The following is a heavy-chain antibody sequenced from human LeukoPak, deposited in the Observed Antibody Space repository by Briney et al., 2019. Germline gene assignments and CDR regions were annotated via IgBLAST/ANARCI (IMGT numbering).Heavy chain of an antibody. CDR1: GFTFSTYA. J-gene: IGHJ4*02. CDR2: ISGSGGST. CDR3: AKATIAARPYYFDY. V-gene: IGHV3-23*01. Sequence: GGSLRLSCAASGFTFSTYAMTWVRQAPGKGLEWVSGISGSGGSTSHADSVKGRFTISRDNSKNTLYLQMNSLRAEDTAVYYCAKATIAARPYYFDYWGQGTLVTVSS. D-gene: IGHD6-6*01.